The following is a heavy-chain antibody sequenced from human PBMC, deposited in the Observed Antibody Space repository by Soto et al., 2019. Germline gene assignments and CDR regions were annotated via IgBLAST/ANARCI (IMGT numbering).Heavy chain of an antibody. CDR1: GGSISSSSYY. CDR2: IYYSGST. J-gene: IGHJ6*02. V-gene: IGHV4-39*01. Sequence: PSETLSLTCTVSGGSISSSSYYWGWIRQPPGKGLEWIGSIYYSGSTYYNPSLKSRVTISVDTSKNQFSLKLSSVTAADTAVYYRESLSYSYYYGLDVWGQGTTVTVSS. CDR3: ESLSYSYYYGLDV.